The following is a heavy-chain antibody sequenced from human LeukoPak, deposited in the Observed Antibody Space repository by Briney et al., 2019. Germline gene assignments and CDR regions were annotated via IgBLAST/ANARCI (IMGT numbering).Heavy chain of an antibody. D-gene: IGHD3-10*01. V-gene: IGHV3-23*01. CDR2: ISRRDDYT. J-gene: IGHJ4*02. Sequence: GGSLRLSCAASGFAFSSYAMSWVRQPPGKGLEWVSVISRRDDYTYYADSVKGRFTISRDDSKNTVSLQMNSLRGEDTAVYYCAKDNYGFDYWGQGTLVTVSP. CDR3: AKDNYGFDY. CDR1: GFAFSSYA.